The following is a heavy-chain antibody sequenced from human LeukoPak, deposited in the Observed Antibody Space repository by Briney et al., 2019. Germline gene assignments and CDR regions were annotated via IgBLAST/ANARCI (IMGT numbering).Heavy chain of an antibody. D-gene: IGHD6-13*01. CDR3: ARLRRAAGLRYRNHADDY. J-gene: IGHJ4*02. V-gene: IGHV4-61*05. Sequence: SETLSLTCTVSGGSISSSSYYWGWIRQPPGKGLEWIGYIYYSGSTNYNPSLKSRVTISVDTSKNQFSLKLSSVTAADTAVYYCARLRRAAGLRYRNHADDYWGQGTLVTVSS. CDR2: IYYSGST. CDR1: GGSISSSSYY.